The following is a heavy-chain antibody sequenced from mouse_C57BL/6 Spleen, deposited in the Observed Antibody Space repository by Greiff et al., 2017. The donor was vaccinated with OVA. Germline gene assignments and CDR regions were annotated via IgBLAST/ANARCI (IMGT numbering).Heavy chain of an antibody. CDR1: GFSFTSYG. CDR2: IWSDGST. Sequence: VKLQESGPGLVAPSQSLSITCTVSGFSFTSYGVSWVRQPPGKGLEWLGVIWSDGSTNYHSALISRLSISKDNSKSQVFLTLNSQQTDDTATYYCAITISYSYAMDYWGQGTSVTVSS. CDR3: AITISYSYAMDY. J-gene: IGHJ4*01. D-gene: IGHD2-10*01. V-gene: IGHV2-3*01.